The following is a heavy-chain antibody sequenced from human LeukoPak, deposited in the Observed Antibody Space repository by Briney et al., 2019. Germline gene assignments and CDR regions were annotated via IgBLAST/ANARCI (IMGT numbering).Heavy chain of an antibody. CDR2: IYHSGST. V-gene: IGHV4-30-2*03. J-gene: IGHJ4*02. Sequence: SQTLSLTCTVSGGSISSGGYYWSWIRQPPGKGLEWIGYIYHSGSTYYNPSLKSRVTISVDTSKNQFSLKLSSVTAADTAVYYCARRTGDRGYYWGQGTLVTVSS. D-gene: IGHD7-27*01. CDR3: ARRTGDRGYY. CDR1: GGSISSGGYY.